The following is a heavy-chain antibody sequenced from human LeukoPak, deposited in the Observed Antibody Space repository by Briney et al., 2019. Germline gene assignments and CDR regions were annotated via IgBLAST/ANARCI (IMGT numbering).Heavy chain of an antibody. Sequence: GASVKVSCKASGYTFTGYYMHWVRQAPGQGLEWMGWINTNTGNPTYAQGFTGRFVFSLDTSVSTAYLQISSLKAEDTAVYYCARGGAETWIQLWFTDYWGQGTLVTVSS. V-gene: IGHV7-4-1*02. J-gene: IGHJ4*02. CDR3: ARGGAETWIQLWFTDY. D-gene: IGHD5-18*01. CDR2: INTNTGNP. CDR1: GYTFTGYY.